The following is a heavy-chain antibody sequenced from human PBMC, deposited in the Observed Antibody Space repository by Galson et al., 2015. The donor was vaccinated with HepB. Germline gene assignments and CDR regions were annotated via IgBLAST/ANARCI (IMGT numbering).Heavy chain of an antibody. Sequence: SLRLSCAASGFTFSSYAMHWVRQAPGKGLEWVAVISYDGSNKYYADSVKGRFTISRDNSKNTLYLQMNSLRAEDTAVYYCARDRVIVVVPAAIDLSRRGVLGWFDPWGQGTLVTVSP. CDR3: ARDRVIVVVPAAIDLSRRGVLGWFDP. V-gene: IGHV3-30-3*01. D-gene: IGHD2-2*02. CDR1: GFTFSSYA. CDR2: ISYDGSNK. J-gene: IGHJ5*02.